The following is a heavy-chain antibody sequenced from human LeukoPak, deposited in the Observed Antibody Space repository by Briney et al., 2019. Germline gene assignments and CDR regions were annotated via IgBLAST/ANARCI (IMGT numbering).Heavy chain of an antibody. V-gene: IGHV3-23*01. CDR2: IIGSGGGR. CDR3: AKDLGGRWTTYYDILTGYYGSDAFDV. CDR1: GFTFSSYG. Sequence: GGTLRLSCAASGFTFSSYGMSWVRQAPGKGLEWVSAIIGSGGGRYYADSVRGRFTISRDNSKNTLYLQMNSLRAEDTAVYYCAKDLGGRWTTYYDILTGYYGSDAFDVWGQGTMVTVSS. J-gene: IGHJ3*01. D-gene: IGHD3-9*01.